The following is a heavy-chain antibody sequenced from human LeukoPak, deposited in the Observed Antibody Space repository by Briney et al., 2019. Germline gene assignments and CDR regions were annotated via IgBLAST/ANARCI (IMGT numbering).Heavy chain of an antibody. D-gene: IGHD1-1*01. J-gene: IGHJ3*02. V-gene: IGHV1-2*02. CDR1: GYTFTGYY. Sequence: ASVKVSCKASGYTFTGYYMHWVRQAPGQGLEWMGWINPNSGGTNYAQKFQGRVTMTRDTSISTAYMELSRLRSDDTAVYYCARDGTRGDISAFDIWGQGTMVTVSS. CDR2: INPNSGGT. CDR3: ARDGTRGDISAFDI.